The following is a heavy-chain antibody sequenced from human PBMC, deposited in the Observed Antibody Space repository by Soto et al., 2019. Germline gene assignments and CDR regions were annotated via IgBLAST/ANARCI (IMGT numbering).Heavy chain of an antibody. Sequence: QVQLQESGPGLVRPSGALSVTCAVSGDSISRSDLWSWVRQSPGKGLEWIGEISHSGITNYNPSLKSRVTISGDKSKNQLSLKLTSVTAADTAVYYCARVRYDRSGFDHWGQGTLVSVSS. V-gene: IGHV4-4*02. D-gene: IGHD3-22*01. CDR3: ARVRYDRSGFDH. J-gene: IGHJ4*02. CDR2: ISHSGIT. CDR1: GDSISRSDL.